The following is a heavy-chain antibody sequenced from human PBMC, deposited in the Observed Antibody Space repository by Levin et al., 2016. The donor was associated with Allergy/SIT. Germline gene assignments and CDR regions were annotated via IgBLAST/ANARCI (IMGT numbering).Heavy chain of an antibody. CDR3: ARHSALIPDLNYYYYGMDV. V-gene: IGHV5-10-1*01. D-gene: IGHD2-21*01. CDR2: IDPSDSYT. Sequence: VRQMPGKGLEWMGRIDPSDSYTNYSPSFQGHVTISADKSISTAYLQWSSLKASDTAMYYCARHSALIPDLNYYYYGMDVWGQGTTVTVSS. J-gene: IGHJ6*02.